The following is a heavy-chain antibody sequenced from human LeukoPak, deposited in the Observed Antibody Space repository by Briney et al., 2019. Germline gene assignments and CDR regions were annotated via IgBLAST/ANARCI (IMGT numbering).Heavy chain of an antibody. CDR2: IYYSGST. V-gene: IGHV4-39*01. Sequence: PSETLSLTCTVSGGSISSSSYYWGWIRQPRGKGLEWIGSIYYSGSTYYNPSLKSRVNISVDTSKNQFSLKLSSVTAADTAVYYCARFRYTSDAFDIWGQGTMVTFSS. CDR3: ARFRYTSDAFDI. D-gene: IGHD2-2*02. J-gene: IGHJ3*02. CDR1: GGSISSSSYY.